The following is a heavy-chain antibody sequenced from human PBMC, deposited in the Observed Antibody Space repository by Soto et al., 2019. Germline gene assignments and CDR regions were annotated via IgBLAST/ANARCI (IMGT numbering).Heavy chain of an antibody. CDR3: AREAGTWHLPLNWFDP. D-gene: IGHD6-19*01. CDR1: GFTFSTYA. V-gene: IGHV3-23*01. Sequence: PGGSLRLCCAASGFTFSTYAMSWVRQAPGKGLEWVSHISNNAGTTYYADSVKGRFTISRDNSKNSLYLQMNSLRDEDTAVYYCAREAGTWHLPLNWFDPWGQGTLVTVSS. CDR2: ISNNAGTT. J-gene: IGHJ5*02.